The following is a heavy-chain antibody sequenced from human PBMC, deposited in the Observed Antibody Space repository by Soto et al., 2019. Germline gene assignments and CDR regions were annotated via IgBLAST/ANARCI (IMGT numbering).Heavy chain of an antibody. Sequence: QVQLVQSGAEVKKPGASVKVSCKTAGSTFRAYYVHWVRQAPGQGLEWVGVMNFNDGDTMSAQTFKGSVTMTRDTCMSPAYRQLYRLTFGDAAVYYCARCPWPVALDVWGQGSMVTVSS. J-gene: IGHJ3*01. V-gene: IGHV1-2*02. CDR2: MNFNDGDT. CDR3: ARCPWPVALDV. CDR1: GSTFRAYY.